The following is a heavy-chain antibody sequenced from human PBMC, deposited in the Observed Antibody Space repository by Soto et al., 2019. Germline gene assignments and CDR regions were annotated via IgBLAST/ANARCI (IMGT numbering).Heavy chain of an antibody. J-gene: IGHJ6*03. V-gene: IGHV4-34*01. CDR3: ARGHIVSSNFYFLEV. CDR1: GGAFNSSY. Sequence: QVQLQQWGAGMLKPSDTLSLTCGVYGGAFNSSYWTWVRPIPGKGLEWIGQKEYSGSPTYNPSLEGRVSISSDLIKKQVSLRLSSMTAADTGIYYCARGHIVSSNFYFLEVCGRGTTVSVSS. D-gene: IGHD3-16*02. CDR2: KEYSGSP.